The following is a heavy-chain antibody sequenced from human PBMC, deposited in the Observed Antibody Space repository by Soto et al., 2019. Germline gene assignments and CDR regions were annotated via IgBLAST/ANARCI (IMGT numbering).Heavy chain of an antibody. V-gene: IGHV3-64*01. CDR1: GFTFSSYA. CDR3: AREYDYIWGSYRYPLDY. CDR2: ISSNGGST. J-gene: IGHJ4*02. D-gene: IGHD3-16*02. Sequence: PGGSLRLSCAASGFTFSSYAMHWVRQAPGKGLEYVSAISSNGGSTYYANSVKGRFTISRDNSKNTLYLQMGSLRAEDMAVYYCAREYDYIWGSYRYPLDYWGQGTLVTVSS.